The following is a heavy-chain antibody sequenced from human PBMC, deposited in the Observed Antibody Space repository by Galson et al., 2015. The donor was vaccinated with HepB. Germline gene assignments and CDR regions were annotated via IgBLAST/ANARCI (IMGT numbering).Heavy chain of an antibody. CDR3: THDSPGNYGLHV. V-gene: IGHV2-5*01. CDR1: GFSLTTSEVG. Sequence: PALVKPTQTLTLTCTFSGFSLTTSEVGVGWIRQPPGKALEWLALIYGNDGKRYSPSLKSRLTVIKDTSKNQVVLSMTNMDPVDIGTYYFTHDSPGNYGLHVWGHGTTVTVSS. D-gene: IGHD1-14*01. CDR2: IYGNDGK. J-gene: IGHJ6*02.